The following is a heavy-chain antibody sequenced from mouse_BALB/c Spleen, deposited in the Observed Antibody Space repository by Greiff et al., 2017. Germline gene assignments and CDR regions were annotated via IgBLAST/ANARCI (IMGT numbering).Heavy chain of an antibody. J-gene: IGHJ4*01. Sequence: EVMLVESGPSLVKPSQTLSLTCSVTGDSITSGYWNWIRKFPGNKLEYMGYISYSGSTYYNPSLKSRISITRDTSKNQYYLQLNSVTTEDTATYYCARDYGNYGAMDYWGQGTSVTVAS. CDR3: ARDYGNYGAMDY. CDR2: ISYSGST. V-gene: IGHV3-8*02. CDR1: GDSITSGY. D-gene: IGHD2-1*01.